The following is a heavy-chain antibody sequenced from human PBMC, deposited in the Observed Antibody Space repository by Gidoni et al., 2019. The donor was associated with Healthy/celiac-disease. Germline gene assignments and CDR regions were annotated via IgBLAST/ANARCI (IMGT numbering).Heavy chain of an antibody. CDR2: IDPSDSYT. Sequence: EVQLVQSGAEVKKPGESLRISCQGSGYSFTSYWISWVRQMPGKGLEWMGRIDPSDSYTNYSPSFQGHVTISADKSISTAYLQWSSLKASDTAMYYCARHGGSSWVGYYFDYWGQGTLVTVSS. CDR1: GYSFTSYW. J-gene: IGHJ4*02. D-gene: IGHD6-13*01. CDR3: ARHGGSSWVGYYFDY. V-gene: IGHV5-10-1*03.